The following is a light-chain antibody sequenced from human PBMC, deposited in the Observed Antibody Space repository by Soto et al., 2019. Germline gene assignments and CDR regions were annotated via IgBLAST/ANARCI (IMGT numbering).Light chain of an antibody. CDR3: QSYDSRLSGYV. J-gene: IGLJ1*01. CDR2: GNS. CDR1: SSNIGAGYD. V-gene: IGLV1-40*01. Sequence: QSVLTQPPSVSGAPGQRVTISCTGSSSNIGAGYDVHWYQQLPGTAPKLLIYGNSNRPSGVPDRFSGSKSGTSASLAITGLQAEDEAHYYSQSYDSRLSGYVFGTGTKLTVL.